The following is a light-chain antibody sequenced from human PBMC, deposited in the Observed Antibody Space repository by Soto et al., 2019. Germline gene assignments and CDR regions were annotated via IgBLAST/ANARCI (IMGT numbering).Light chain of an antibody. J-gene: IGLJ1*01. CDR1: SSDVGSYNY. CDR2: EVS. CDR3: ASYTSSASYV. V-gene: IGLV2-14*01. Sequence: QSALTQPASVSGSPGQSITISCTGTSSDVGSYNYVSWYLQHPGKAPKLMIYEVSNRPSGVSNRFSGSKSGNTASLTISGLQAEDEADYYCASYTSSASYVFGSGTKVTGL.